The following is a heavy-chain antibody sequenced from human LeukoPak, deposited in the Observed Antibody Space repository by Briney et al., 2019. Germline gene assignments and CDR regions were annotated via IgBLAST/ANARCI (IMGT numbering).Heavy chain of an antibody. V-gene: IGHV3-33*03. J-gene: IGHJ4*02. CDR2: MWSGRSDK. D-gene: IGHD3-10*01. Sequence: PGRSLRLSCAASGFTFSSYAMHWVRQAPGKGLEWVAVMWSGRSDKYYADSVKGRFTISRDNSKNTLYLQMSSLRAEDTAVYFCVKDEGRFGELPDFWGQGTLVTVSS. CDR1: GFTFSSYA. CDR3: VKDEGRFGELPDF.